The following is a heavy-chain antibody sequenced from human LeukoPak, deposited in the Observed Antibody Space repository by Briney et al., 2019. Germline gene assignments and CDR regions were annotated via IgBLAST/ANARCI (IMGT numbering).Heavy chain of an antibody. Sequence: QPGGSLRLSCEASGFTFSNHWMHWVRQAPGKGLVWVSVISKDGSTSIYADSVKGRYTISRDNAKNSLYLQMNSLRAEDTAVYYCARAVFPGYSSSWYSGYYYYYMDVWGKGTTVTISS. CDR3: ARAVFPGYSSSWYSGYYYYYMDV. V-gene: IGHV3-74*01. CDR2: ISKDGSTS. J-gene: IGHJ6*03. CDR1: GFTFSNHW. D-gene: IGHD6-13*01.